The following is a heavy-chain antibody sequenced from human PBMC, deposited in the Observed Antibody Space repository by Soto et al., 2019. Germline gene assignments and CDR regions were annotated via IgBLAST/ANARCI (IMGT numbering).Heavy chain of an antibody. CDR3: ARCTKSGWFDP. D-gene: IGHD1-26*01. J-gene: IGHJ5*02. Sequence: PSETLSLTCTVSGGSISSYYWSWIRQPPGKGLEWIGYIYYSGSTNYNPSLKSRVTISVDTSKNQFSLKLSSVTAADTAVYYCARCTKSGWFDPWGQGTLVTVSS. CDR2: IYYSGST. CDR1: GGSISSYY. V-gene: IGHV4-59*01.